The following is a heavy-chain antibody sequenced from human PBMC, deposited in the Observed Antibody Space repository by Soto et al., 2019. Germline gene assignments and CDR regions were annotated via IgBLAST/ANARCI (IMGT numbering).Heavy chain of an antibody. V-gene: IGHV1-69*12. Sequence: QVQVVQSGAEMKKPGSSVKVSCKTSGGTFSTAAISWVRQAPGQGLEWMGGIMPIFRTADYAQKCQGRVTITADDSATTASLELSSLRSEATAVYYCARDTDRAQLGGNYYYIMDVWGQGTTVTVTS. J-gene: IGHJ6*02. CDR2: IMPIFRTA. CDR3: ARDTDRAQLGGNYYYIMDV. D-gene: IGHD3-3*02. CDR1: GGTFSTAA.